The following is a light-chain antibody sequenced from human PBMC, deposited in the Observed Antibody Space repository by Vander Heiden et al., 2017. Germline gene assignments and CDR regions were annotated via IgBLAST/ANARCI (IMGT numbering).Light chain of an antibody. Sequence: EIPMTQSPYPLPVAPGDWATINCKSSQRVLYSSNNTTYLPGYQQKPAQPPQLPTYSASTRTRRVPGRCSGRGSGKGFILTIRRLQAEDVAVYYCQQCYSSPFTFGPGTKVDIK. CDR1: QRVLYSSNNTTY. CDR3: QQCYSSPFT. CDR2: SAS. V-gene: IGKV4-1*01. J-gene: IGKJ3*01.